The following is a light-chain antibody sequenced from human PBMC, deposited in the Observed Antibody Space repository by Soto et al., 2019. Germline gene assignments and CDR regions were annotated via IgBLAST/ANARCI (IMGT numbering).Light chain of an antibody. Sequence: EIVLTQSPGTLSLSPGERATLSCRASQSVSSGFLAWYQQKPGQAPRLLIYGASSRATGIPDRFSGSGSGTDSTLTISILEPEDFAVYYCQPYGMSVTFGGGTKVEIK. CDR3: QPYGMSVT. V-gene: IGKV3-20*01. CDR2: GAS. J-gene: IGKJ4*01. CDR1: QSVSSGF.